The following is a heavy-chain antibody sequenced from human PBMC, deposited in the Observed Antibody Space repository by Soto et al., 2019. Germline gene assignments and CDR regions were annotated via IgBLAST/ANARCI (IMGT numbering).Heavy chain of an antibody. Sequence: GGSLRLSCAASGFTFSSYSMNWVRQAPGKGLEWVSSISSSSSYIYYADSVKGRFTISRDNAKNSLYLQMNSLRAEDTAVYYCATGTLIYGDYGYWGQGTLVTVSS. J-gene: IGHJ4*02. CDR1: GFTFSSYS. V-gene: IGHV3-21*01. CDR2: ISSSSSYI. CDR3: ATGTLIYGDYGY. D-gene: IGHD4-17*01.